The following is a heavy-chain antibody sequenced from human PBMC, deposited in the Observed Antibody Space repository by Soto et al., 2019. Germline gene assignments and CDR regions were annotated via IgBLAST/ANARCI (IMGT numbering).Heavy chain of an antibody. Sequence: HPGGSLRLSCTASGFSLSDHYVDWVRQAPGKGLEWVGRSRNKANSYTTEYAASVRGRFTISRDDSRNSLYLQMDSLKTEDTAVYYCVRDRATVGQLWTRGIDYWGQGSLVTVSS. V-gene: IGHV3-72*01. CDR2: SRNKANSYTT. CDR3: VRDRATVGQLWTRGIDY. J-gene: IGHJ4*02. D-gene: IGHD5-18*01. CDR1: GFSLSDHY.